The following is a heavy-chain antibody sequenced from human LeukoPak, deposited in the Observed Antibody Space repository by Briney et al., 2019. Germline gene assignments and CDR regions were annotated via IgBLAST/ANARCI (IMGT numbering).Heavy chain of an antibody. V-gene: IGHV1-2*02. CDR3: ARGGQIYDYVWGSYLEY. CDR2: INPSSGAT. J-gene: IGHJ4*02. CDR1: GYTFTASY. Sequence: ASVKVSCKAPGYTFTASYIHWVQQAPGQGLEWMGWINPSSGATNSAQKFLGRVTMTRDTSMSTVYMELSRLTSDDTAVYYCARGGQIYDYVWGSYLEYWGQGTLVTVSS. D-gene: IGHD3-16*02.